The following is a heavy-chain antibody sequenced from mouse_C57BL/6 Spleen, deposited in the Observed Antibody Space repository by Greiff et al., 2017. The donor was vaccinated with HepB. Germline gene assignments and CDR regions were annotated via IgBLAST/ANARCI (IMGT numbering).Heavy chain of an antibody. D-gene: IGHD2-3*01. CDR1: GYTFTSYW. J-gene: IGHJ2*01. CDR2: IDPSDSYT. V-gene: IGHV1-50*01. CDR3: ARKVYDGYYGYFDY. Sequence: VQLQQPGAELVKPGASVKLSCKASGYTFTSYWMQWVKQRPGQGLEWIGEIDPSDSYTNYNQKFKGKATLTVDTSSSTAYMQLSSLTSEDSAVYYCARKVYDGYYGYFDYWGQGTTLTVSS.